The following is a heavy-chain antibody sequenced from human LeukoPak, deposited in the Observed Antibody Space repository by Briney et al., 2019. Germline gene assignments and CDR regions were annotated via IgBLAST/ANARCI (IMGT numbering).Heavy chain of an antibody. D-gene: IGHD3-22*01. CDR2: IRNSGPT. CDR3: VKSSGSRFGP. Sequence: SETLSLTCTVSDDSISDYFWSWIRQPPGKGLEWIAYIRNSGPTRYNPSLQSRVTISLDTSKNQFSLKLTSVTAEDTAIYYCVKSSGSRFGPWGQGTLVTVSS. V-gene: IGHV4-59*01. J-gene: IGHJ5*02. CDR1: DDSISDYF.